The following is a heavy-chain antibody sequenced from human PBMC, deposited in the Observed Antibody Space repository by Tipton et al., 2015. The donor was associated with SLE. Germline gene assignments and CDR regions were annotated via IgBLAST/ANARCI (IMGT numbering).Heavy chain of an antibody. CDR3: ARAPQQLGLFDY. J-gene: IGHJ4*02. CDR2: INHSGST. V-gene: IGHV4-34*01. CDR1: GGSFSGYY. Sequence: TLSLTCAVYGGSFSGYYWSWIRQPPGKGLEWIGEINHSGSTTYNPSLKSRVTISVDTSKNRFSLKLTSVTAADTAVYYCARAPQQLGLFDYWRQGTLVRVSS. D-gene: IGHD6-13*01.